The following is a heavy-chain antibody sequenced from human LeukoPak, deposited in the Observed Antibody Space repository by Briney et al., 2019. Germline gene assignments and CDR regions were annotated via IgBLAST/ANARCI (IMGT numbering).Heavy chain of an antibody. CDR2: IYRGGST. CDR3: ARDRGAAAGN. J-gene: IGHJ4*02. CDR1: GFNFINNY. D-gene: IGHD6-13*01. V-gene: IGHV3-53*01. Sequence: GGSLRLSCAASGFNFINNYMSGFGQAPGKGWEWVSVIYRGGSTYYADSVKGRFTMSRDNSKDTVYLQMDSLRAEDTAVYYCARDRGAAAGNWGQGTLVTVPS.